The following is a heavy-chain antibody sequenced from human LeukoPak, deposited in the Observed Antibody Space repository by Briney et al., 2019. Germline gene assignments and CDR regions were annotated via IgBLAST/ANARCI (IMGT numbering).Heavy chain of an antibody. D-gene: IGHD6-6*01. J-gene: IGHJ4*02. Sequence: ASVKVSCKASGYTFTSYDINWVRQATGQGLEWMGWMNPNSGNTGYAQKFQGRVTMTRNTSISTAYMELSRLRSDDTAVYYCARATRLPMEYSSSSGDYWGQGTLVTVSS. V-gene: IGHV1-8*01. CDR1: GYTFTSYD. CDR3: ARATRLPMEYSSSSGDY. CDR2: MNPNSGNT.